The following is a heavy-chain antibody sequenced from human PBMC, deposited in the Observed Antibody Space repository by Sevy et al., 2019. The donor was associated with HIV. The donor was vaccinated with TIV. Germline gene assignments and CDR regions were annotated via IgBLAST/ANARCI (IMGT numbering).Heavy chain of an antibody. Sequence: GGSLRLSCAASGFTFSKYDMHWVRQTTGEGLEWVSAIGIGGDTHFPDSVKGRFTISTDNAKTSLYIQMNSLRAVDTAVYYCASAHLRFYELLSYDYWGQGTLVTVSS. CDR1: GFTFSKYD. D-gene: IGHD3-3*01. V-gene: IGHV3-13*01. CDR2: IGIGGDT. J-gene: IGHJ4*02. CDR3: ASAHLRFYELLSYDY.